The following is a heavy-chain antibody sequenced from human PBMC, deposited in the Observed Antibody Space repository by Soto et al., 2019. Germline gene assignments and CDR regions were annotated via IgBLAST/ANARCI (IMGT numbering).Heavy chain of an antibody. CDR2: ISYDGSNK. CDR3: ARDRDGYIGY. V-gene: IGHV3-30-3*01. CDR1: GFTFSSYA. J-gene: IGHJ4*02. Sequence: GGSLRLSCAASGFTFSSYAMHWVRQAPGKGLEWVAVISYDGSNKYYADSVKGRFTISRDNSKNTLYLQMNSLRAEDTAVYYCARDRDGYIGYWGQGTPVTVSS.